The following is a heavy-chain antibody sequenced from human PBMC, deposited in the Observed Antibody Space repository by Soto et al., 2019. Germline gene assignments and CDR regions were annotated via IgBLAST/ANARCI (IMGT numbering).Heavy chain of an antibody. J-gene: IGHJ3*02. D-gene: IGHD2-8*01. CDR2: ISGSGGST. CDR3: AKAIHMVHNAFDI. V-gene: IGHV3-23*01. Sequence: PGGSLRLSCAASGFTFSSYAMSWVRQAPGKGLEWVSAISGSGGSTYYADSVRGRFTISRDNSKNTLYLQMNSLRAEDTAVYYCAKAIHMVHNAFDIWGQGTMVTVSS. CDR1: GFTFSSYA.